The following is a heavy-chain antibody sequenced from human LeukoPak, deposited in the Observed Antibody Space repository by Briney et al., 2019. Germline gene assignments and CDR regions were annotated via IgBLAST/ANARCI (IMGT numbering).Heavy chain of an antibody. D-gene: IGHD4-17*01. CDR2: IKSKTDGGTT. J-gene: IGHJ3*02. V-gene: IGHV3-15*01. CDR1: GFTFSNAW. CDR3: TTVDYGDAFDI. Sequence: NPGRSLRLSCAASGFTFSNAWMSWVRQAPGKGLEWVGLIKSKTDGGTTDYAAPLKGRFTISRDDLKNMLYLQMNSLKTEDTAVYYCTTVDYGDAFDIWGQGTMVTVSS.